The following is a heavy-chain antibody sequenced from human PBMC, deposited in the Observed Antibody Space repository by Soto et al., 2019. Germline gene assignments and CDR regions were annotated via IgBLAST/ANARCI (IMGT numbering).Heavy chain of an antibody. CDR3: AHKLRYLDPMDV. V-gene: IGHV2-5*01. J-gene: IGHJ6*02. D-gene: IGHD3-9*01. CDR2: IYWNDDK. Sequence: GPTLVNPTQTLTLTCTFSGFSLSTGGVAVGWIRQPPGKALEWLALIYWNDDKLYSPSLKTRLTVTKDTSKNQVVLTMTNVGPVDTATYYCAHKLRYLDPMDVWGQGTTVTVSS. CDR1: GFSLSTGGVA.